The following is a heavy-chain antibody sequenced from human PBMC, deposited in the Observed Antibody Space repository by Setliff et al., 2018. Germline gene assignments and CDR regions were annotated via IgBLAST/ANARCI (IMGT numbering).Heavy chain of an antibody. D-gene: IGHD1-26*01. CDR3: ARFRVSSGGYNYYAMDV. J-gene: IGHJ6*02. Sequence: PSETLSLTCAVSGYSISSGFSWVWIRQSPGKGLEWIGRILFSGDTYYNPSLNSRVTISADTSKNQFSLNLSSVTAADTATYYCARFRVSSGGYNYYAMDVWGQGTTVTVSS. CDR1: GYSISSGFS. CDR2: ILFSGDT. V-gene: IGHV4-38-2*01.